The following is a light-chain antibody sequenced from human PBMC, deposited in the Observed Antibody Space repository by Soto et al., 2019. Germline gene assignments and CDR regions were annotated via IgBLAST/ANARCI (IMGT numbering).Light chain of an antibody. CDR3: QVWDGISDHPV. J-gene: IGLJ2*01. CDR1: NIGIKS. CDR2: DDN. V-gene: IGLV3-21*02. Sequence: SYDLTQPPSVSVAPGQTARITCGGNNIGIKSVHWYQQKPGQAPVLVVYDDNDRPSGIPERFSGSNSGNTATLTISRVEAGDEADYYCQVWDGISDHPVFGGGTKLTVL.